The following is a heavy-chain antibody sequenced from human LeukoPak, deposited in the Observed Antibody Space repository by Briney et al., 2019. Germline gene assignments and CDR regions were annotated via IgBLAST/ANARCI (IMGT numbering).Heavy chain of an antibody. Sequence: ASVRVSCKASGYTFTSYDINWVRQATGQGLEWMGWMNPNSGNTGYAQKFQGRVTMTRNTSISTAYMELSSLRSEDTAVYYCARAVSLGDIAWDIWGQGTMVTVSS. J-gene: IGHJ3*02. D-gene: IGHD3-16*01. CDR1: GYTFTSYD. CDR2: MNPNSGNT. CDR3: ARAVSLGDIAWDI. V-gene: IGHV1-8*01.